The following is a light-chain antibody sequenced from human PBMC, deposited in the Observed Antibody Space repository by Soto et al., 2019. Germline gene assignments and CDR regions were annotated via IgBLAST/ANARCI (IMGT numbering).Light chain of an antibody. CDR3: SSCTSSSTRV. CDR1: SSDVGGYNY. J-gene: IGLJ1*01. V-gene: IGLV2-14*01. CDR2: DVS. Sequence: QSALTQPASVSGSPGQSITISCTGTSSDVGGYNYVSWYQQHPGKAPKLMIYDVSNRPSGVSYRFSGSKSGNTASLTISGLQAEDEADYYCSSCTSSSTRVFGTGTKLTVL.